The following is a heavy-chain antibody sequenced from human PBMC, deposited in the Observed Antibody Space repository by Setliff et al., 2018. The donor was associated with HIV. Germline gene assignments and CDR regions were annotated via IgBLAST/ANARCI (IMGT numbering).Heavy chain of an antibody. CDR1: GGSFSDYY. J-gene: IGHJ6*02. D-gene: IGHD6-19*01. CDR2: ISSSGSTI. Sequence: LSLTCAVYGGSFSDYYWNWVRQAPGKGLEWVSYISSSGSTIYYADSVKGRFTISRDNAKNSLYLQMNSLRAEDTAVYYCARDRSSGWYYYYYGMDVWGQGTTVTAP. V-gene: IGHV3-11*04. CDR3: ARDRSSGWYYYYYGMDV.